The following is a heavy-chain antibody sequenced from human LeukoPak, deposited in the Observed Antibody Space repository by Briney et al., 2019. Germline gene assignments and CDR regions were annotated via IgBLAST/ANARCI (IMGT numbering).Heavy chain of an antibody. D-gene: IGHD5-18*01. Sequence: GGSLRLSCAASGFTFSSYAMHWVRQAPGKGLEWVAVISYDGSNKYYADSVKGRFTISRDNSKNTLYLQMNSLRAGDTAVYYCARGRGSSYGDPFDYWGQGTLVTVSS. CDR3: ARGRGSSYGDPFDY. J-gene: IGHJ4*02. CDR2: ISYDGSNK. CDR1: GFTFSSYA. V-gene: IGHV3-30*04.